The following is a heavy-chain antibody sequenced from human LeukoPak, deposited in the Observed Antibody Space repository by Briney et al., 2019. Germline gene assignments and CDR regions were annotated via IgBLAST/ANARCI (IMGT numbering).Heavy chain of an antibody. V-gene: IGHV1-2*02. D-gene: IGHD2-2*01. J-gene: IGHJ5*01. CDR1: GYTFTSYG. CDR3: ARADASRWFDY. Sequence: ASVKVSCRASGYTFTSYGISWVRQAPGQGLEWMGWINANSGDTGYAQKFQGRVTMTRDTSVSTAYMELSRLRSDDTAVYFCARADASRWFDYWGQGALVTVSS. CDR2: INANSGDT.